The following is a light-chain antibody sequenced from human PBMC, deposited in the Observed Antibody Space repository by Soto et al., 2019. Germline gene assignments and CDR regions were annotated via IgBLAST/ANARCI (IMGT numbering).Light chain of an antibody. CDR3: QQYNTYPWT. CDR1: QFISSW. Sequence: DIQMTQSPSNLSASVGDRVTITCRASQFISSWIAWYQQKPGKAPKLLISDASSLDDGVPSRFSGDVSGTDFTLTISTLQPDDFATYYCQQYNTYPWTFGQGTKLEIK. V-gene: IGKV1-5*01. CDR2: DAS. J-gene: IGKJ1*01.